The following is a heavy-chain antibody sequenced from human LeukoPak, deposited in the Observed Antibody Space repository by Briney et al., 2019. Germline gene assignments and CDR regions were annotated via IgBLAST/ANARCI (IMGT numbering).Heavy chain of an antibody. J-gene: IGHJ4*02. Sequence: GGSLRLSCAASGFTFTTYWMSWMRQAPGKGLQWVANIKYDGSEQYYEDSVKGRFTIPRDNAKNSLFLQMNSLGVEDTAVYYCKSGGAAPGSFDYWGQGALVTVSS. CDR3: KSGGAAPGSFDY. CDR2: IKYDGSEQ. D-gene: IGHD1-26*01. V-gene: IGHV3-7*01. CDR1: GFTFTTYW.